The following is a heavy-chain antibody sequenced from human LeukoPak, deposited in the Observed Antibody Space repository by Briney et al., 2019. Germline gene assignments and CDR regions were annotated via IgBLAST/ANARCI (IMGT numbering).Heavy chain of an antibody. J-gene: IGHJ3*02. Sequence: ASVKVSCKASGYTFTSYGISWVRQAPGQGLEWMGWISAYNGNTNYAQKLQGRVTMTTDTSTSTAYMELRSLRSDDTAVYYCARTLGLWFGEHYAFDIWGQGTMVTVSS. CDR1: GYTFTSYG. D-gene: IGHD3-10*01. CDR3: ARTLGLWFGEHYAFDI. V-gene: IGHV1-18*01. CDR2: ISAYNGNT.